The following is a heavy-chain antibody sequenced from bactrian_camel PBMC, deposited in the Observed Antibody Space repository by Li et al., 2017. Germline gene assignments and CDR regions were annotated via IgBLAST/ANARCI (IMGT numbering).Heavy chain of an antibody. D-gene: IGHD2*01. CDR2: IWTNGGST. J-gene: IGHJ6*01. V-gene: IGHV3S6*01. CDR1: GYTNSYYC. Sequence: HVQLVESGGGSVQAGQSLRLSCAVSGYTNSYYCMAWFRQAPGKGLEWVSTIWTNGGSTYYADSVKGRFTIYYCAAAEGEGTPRACGDFNAWGQGTQVTVS.